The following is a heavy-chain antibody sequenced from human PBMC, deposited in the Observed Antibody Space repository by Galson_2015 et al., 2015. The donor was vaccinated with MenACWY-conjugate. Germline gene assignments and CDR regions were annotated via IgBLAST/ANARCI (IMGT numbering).Heavy chain of an antibody. Sequence: SLRLSCAASGFAFSAYWMHWVRQTPGKGLVWVSRVSPDGSSTLYAASVEGRFTISRDNAKNTVSLQMSSLRAEDTAMYYCVRIAATRPNNIDSWGQGTLVTVSS. J-gene: IGHJ4*02. CDR1: GFAFSAYW. D-gene: IGHD6-6*01. CDR3: VRIAATRPNNIDS. V-gene: IGHV3-74*03. CDR2: VSPDGSST.